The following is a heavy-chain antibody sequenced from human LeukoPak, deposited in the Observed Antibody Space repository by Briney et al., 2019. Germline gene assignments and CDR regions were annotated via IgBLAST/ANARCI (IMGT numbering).Heavy chain of an antibody. J-gene: IGHJ5*02. Sequence: SETLSLTCAVYGGSFSGYYWSWIRQPPGKGLEWIGEINHSGRTNYNPSLKSRVTISADTSKNQFSLELRSVTAADTAVYYCARAYYSTSWFPHWGQGALVTVSS. D-gene: IGHD3-10*01. CDR2: INHSGRT. V-gene: IGHV4-34*01. CDR3: ARAYYSTSWFPH. CDR1: GGSFSGYY.